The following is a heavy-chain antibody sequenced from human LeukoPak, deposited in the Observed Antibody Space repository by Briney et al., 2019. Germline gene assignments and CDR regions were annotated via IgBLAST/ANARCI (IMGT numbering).Heavy chain of an antibody. CDR3: AREGYSHLVYYSDY. V-gene: IGHV3-7*01. D-gene: IGHD6-13*01. CDR1: GFTFSSYW. Sequence: GGSLRLSCAASGFTFSSYWMSWVRQAPGKGLEWVANIKQDGSEKYYVDSVKGRFTISRDNAKNSLYLQMNSLRAEDTAVYYCAREGYSHLVYYSDYWGQGTLVTVSS. CDR2: IKQDGSEK. J-gene: IGHJ4*02.